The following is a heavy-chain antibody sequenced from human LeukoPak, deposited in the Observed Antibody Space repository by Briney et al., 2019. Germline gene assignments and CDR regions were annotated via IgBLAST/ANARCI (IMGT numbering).Heavy chain of an antibody. CDR3: GRYRCGSGSCYTGWFDP. J-gene: IGHJ5*02. V-gene: IGHV1-2*02. Sequence: ASVKVSCKASGHTFTGYYIQWVRQAPGQGLERMGWINPKNGGTKYGQKFQGRVTMTRYTSISTVYMELSRLRFDDTAVYYCGRYRCGSGSCYTGWFDPWGQGTLVTVSS. CDR2: INPKNGGT. CDR1: GHTFTGYY. D-gene: IGHD2-2*02.